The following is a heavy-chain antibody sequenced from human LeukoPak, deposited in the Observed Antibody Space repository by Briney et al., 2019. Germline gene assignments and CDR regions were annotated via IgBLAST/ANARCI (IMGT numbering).Heavy chain of an antibody. CDR3: ARDLGYSSGWSFDY. CDR2: ISGNGDTV. CDR1: GFPFSSYY. Sequence: GGSLRLSCAASGFPFSSYYMNWIRQAPGKGLEWISYISGNGDTVEYADSVKGRFTISRDNAKNSLYLQMNSLRAEDTAVYYCARDLGYSSGWSFDYWGQGTLVTVSS. J-gene: IGHJ4*02. D-gene: IGHD6-19*01. V-gene: IGHV3-11*01.